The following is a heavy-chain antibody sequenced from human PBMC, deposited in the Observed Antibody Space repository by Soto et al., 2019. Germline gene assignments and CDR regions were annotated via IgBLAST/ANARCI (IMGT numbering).Heavy chain of an antibody. CDR2: TNPSGGST. V-gene: IGHV1-46*01. D-gene: IGHD2-15*01. J-gene: IGHJ6*02. CDR3: ARDLDIVVVVAATDYYYYGMDV. CDR1: GYTFTSYY. Sequence: ASVKVSCKASGYTFTSYYMHWVRQAPGQGLEWMGITNPSGGSTSYAQKFQGRVTMTRDTSTSTVYMELSSLRSEDTAVYYCARDLDIVVVVAATDYYYYGMDVWGQGTTVTVSS.